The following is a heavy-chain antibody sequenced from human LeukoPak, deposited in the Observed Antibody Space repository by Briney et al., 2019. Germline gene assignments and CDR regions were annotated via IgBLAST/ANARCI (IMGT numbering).Heavy chain of an antibody. CDR3: VRGWFDF. J-gene: IGHJ5*01. CDR1: GFTFSSYT. CDR2: ISSGSGYI. V-gene: IGHV3-21*01. Sequence: GGSLRLSCAASGFTFSSYTMNWVRLAPGKGLEWVSSISSGSGYIQYADSVKGRFTISRDNAENSVFLQMRSLRVDDTALYYCVRGWFDFWGQGAPVTVSS.